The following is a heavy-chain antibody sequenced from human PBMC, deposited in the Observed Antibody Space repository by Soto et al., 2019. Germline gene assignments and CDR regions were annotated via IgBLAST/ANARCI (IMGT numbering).Heavy chain of an antibody. CDR3: ARDGDSSSRFYYYYYGMDV. CDR2: IWYDGSNK. CDR1: GFTFSSYG. D-gene: IGHD6-13*01. J-gene: IGHJ6*02. V-gene: IGHV3-33*01. Sequence: SLRLSCAASGFTFSSYGMHWVRQAPGKGLEWVAVIWYDGSNKYYADSVKGRFTISRDNSKNTLYLQMNSLRAEDTAVYYCARDGDSSSRFYYYYYGMDVWGQGTTVTVSS.